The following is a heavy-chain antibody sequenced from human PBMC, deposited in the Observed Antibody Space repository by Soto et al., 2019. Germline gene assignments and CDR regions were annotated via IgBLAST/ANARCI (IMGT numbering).Heavy chain of an antibody. CDR3: AKDNGYDAATLDY. D-gene: IGHD5-12*01. V-gene: IGHV3-21*01. CDR1: TFTFSTYS. J-gene: IGHJ4*02. Sequence: EVQLVESGGGLVKPGGSLRLSCAASTFTFSTYSMYWVRQAPGKGLEWVSSISSSSSSIYYADSLRGRFTISRDNAKNSLYLQMNSLRAEDTAMYYCAKDNGYDAATLDYWGQGTPVTVS. CDR2: ISSSSSSI.